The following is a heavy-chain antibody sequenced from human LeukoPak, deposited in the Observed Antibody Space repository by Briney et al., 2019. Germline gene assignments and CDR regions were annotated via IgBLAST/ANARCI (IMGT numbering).Heavy chain of an antibody. CDR3: AREGASSGWPRDFQH. CDR1: GFTFSSYA. D-gene: IGHD6-19*01. V-gene: IGHV3-30-3*01. Sequence: QSGGSLRLSCAASGFTFSSYAMHWVRQAPGKGLEWVAVISYDGSNKYYADSVKGRFTISRDNSKNTLYLQMNSLRAEDTAVYYCAREGASSGWPRDFQHWGQGTLVTVSS. CDR2: ISYDGSNK. J-gene: IGHJ1*01.